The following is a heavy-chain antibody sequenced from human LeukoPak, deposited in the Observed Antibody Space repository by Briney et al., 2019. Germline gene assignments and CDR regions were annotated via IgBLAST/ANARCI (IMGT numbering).Heavy chain of an antibody. D-gene: IGHD3-10*01. CDR3: ARVRYYGSEVDY. J-gene: IGHJ4*02. Sequence: PGGSLRLSCAASGFTFSSYSMNWVRQAPGKGLEWVSSISSSSSYIYYADSVKGRFTVSRDSAKNSLYLQMNSLRAEDTAVYYCARVRYYGSEVDYWGQGTLVTVSS. CDR2: ISSSSSYI. V-gene: IGHV3-21*01. CDR1: GFTFSSYS.